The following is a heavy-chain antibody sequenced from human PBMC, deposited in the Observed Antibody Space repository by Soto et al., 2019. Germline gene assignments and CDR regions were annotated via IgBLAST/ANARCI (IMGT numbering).Heavy chain of an antibody. J-gene: IGHJ4*02. D-gene: IGHD2-2*01. CDR3: AKDRNHPRDQFHY. CDR2: ISANGQGI. CDR1: GFTFSTYA. Sequence: PGGSLRLSCAASGFTFSTYALSWVRQAPGKGLEWVSAISANGQGIYYADSVRGRFTISRDNSKNTIFLHMDSLRAEDTAVYYCAKDRNHPRDQFHYWGQGTLVTVS. V-gene: IGHV3-23*01.